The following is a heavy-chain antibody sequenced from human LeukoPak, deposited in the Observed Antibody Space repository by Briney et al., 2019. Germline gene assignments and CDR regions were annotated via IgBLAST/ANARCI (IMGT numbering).Heavy chain of an antibody. Sequence: SETLSLTCTVSGDSISSGSYSWSWIRQPAGKGLEWIGRIFPSGSTNYNPSLKSRVTISLDTSESQFSLKLSSVTAADTAVYYCARGHRDYYKYYHMDVWGKGTTVTISS. CDR3: ARGHRDYYKYYHMDV. V-gene: IGHV4-61*02. CDR1: GDSISSGSYS. J-gene: IGHJ6*03. CDR2: IFPSGST.